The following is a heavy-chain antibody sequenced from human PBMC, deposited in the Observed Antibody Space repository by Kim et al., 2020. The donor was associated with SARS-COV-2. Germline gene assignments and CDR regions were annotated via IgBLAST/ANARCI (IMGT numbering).Heavy chain of an antibody. J-gene: IGHJ6*02. D-gene: IGHD3-10*01. V-gene: IGHV4-59*01. Sequence: SETLSLTCTVSGGSISSYYWSWIRQPPGKGLEWIGYIYYSGSTNYNPSLKSRVTISVDTSKNQFSLKLSSVTAADTAVYYCARERGTMDPGGYYGMDVWGQGTTVTVSS. CDR1: GGSISSYY. CDR3: ARERGTMDPGGYYGMDV. CDR2: IYYSGST.